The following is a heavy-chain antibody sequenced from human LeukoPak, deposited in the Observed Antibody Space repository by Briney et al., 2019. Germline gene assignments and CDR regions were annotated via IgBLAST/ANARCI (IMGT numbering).Heavy chain of an antibody. J-gene: IGHJ6*02. CDR2: ISYDGSNK. V-gene: IGHV3-30*04. D-gene: IGHD1-26*01. Sequence: GGSLRLSCAASGFTFSSYAMHWVRQAPGKGLEWVAVISYDGSNKYYADSVKGRFTISRVNSKNTLYLQMNSLRAEDTAVYYCAREGGSYYSYYGMDVWGQGTTVTVSS. CDR1: GFTFSSYA. CDR3: AREGGSYYSYYGMDV.